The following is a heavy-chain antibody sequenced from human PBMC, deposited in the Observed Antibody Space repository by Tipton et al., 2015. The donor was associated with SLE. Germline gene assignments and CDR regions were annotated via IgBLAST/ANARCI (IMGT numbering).Heavy chain of an antibody. CDR2: INHSGST. D-gene: IGHD4-17*01. V-gene: IGHV4-34*01. CDR1: GGSFSGYY. Sequence: TLSLTCAVYGGSFSGYYWSWIRQPPGKGLEWIGEINHSGSTNYNPSLKSRVTISVDTSKQQFSLKLSSLTAADTAVYYCARHAGDYAYFDSWGQGTLVTVSS. CDR3: ARHAGDYAYFDS. J-gene: IGHJ4*02.